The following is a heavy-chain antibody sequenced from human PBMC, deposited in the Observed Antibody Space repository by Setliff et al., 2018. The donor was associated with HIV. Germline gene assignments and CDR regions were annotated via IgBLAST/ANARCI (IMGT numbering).Heavy chain of an antibody. CDR2: IYTSGST. J-gene: IGHJ6*03. CDR3: ARELTEYYYYYMDV. CDR1: GGSISSYY. Sequence: ETLSLTCTVSGGSISSYYWSWIRQPAGKGLEWIGRIYTSGSTNYNPSLKSRVTMSVDTSKNQFSLKLSSVTAADTAVYYCARELTEYYYYYMDVWGKGTTVTVSS. V-gene: IGHV4-4*07.